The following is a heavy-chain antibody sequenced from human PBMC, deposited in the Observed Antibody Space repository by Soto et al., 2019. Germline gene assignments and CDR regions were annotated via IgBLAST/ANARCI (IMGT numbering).Heavy chain of an antibody. CDR1: GGSISSGGYS. CDR2: IYHSGST. J-gene: IGHJ5*02. D-gene: IGHD3-22*01. V-gene: IGHV4-30-2*01. CDR3: ARNEGDSIVTWFDP. Sequence: SETLSLTCAVSGGSISSGGYSWSWIRQPPGKGLEWIGYIYHSGSTYYNPSLKGRVTISVDRSKNQFSLKLSSVTAADTAVYYCARNEGDSIVTWFDPWGQGTLVTVSS.